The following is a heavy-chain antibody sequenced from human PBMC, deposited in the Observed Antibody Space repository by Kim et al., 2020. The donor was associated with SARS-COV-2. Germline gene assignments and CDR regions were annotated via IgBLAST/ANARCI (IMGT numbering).Heavy chain of an antibody. Sequence: SVKVSCKASGFTFTSSAVQWVRQARGQRLEWIGWIVVGSGNTNYAQKFQERVTITRDMSTSTAYMELSSLRSEDTAVYYCAAPSTYSSSSEYGYYYYYGMDVWGQGTTVTVSS. CDR1: GFTFTSSA. CDR2: IVVGSGNT. CDR3: AAPSTYSSSSEYGYYYYYGMDV. D-gene: IGHD6-6*01. J-gene: IGHJ6*02. V-gene: IGHV1-58*01.